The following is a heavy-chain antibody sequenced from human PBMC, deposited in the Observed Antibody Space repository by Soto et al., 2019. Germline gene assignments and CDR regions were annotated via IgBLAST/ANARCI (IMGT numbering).Heavy chain of an antibody. CDR3: ATEVWVYYDFWSGYSDY. CDR1: GFTFSSYW. Sequence: EVQLVESGGGLVQPGGSLRLSCAASGFTFSSYWMSWVRQAPGKGLEWVANIKEDGSDMYYVDSVKGRFTISRDNAKNSLYLQMNSLRAEDTAVYYCATEVWVYYDFWSGYSDYRGQGTLVTVSS. J-gene: IGHJ4*02. V-gene: IGHV3-7*01. CDR2: IKEDGSDM. D-gene: IGHD3-3*01.